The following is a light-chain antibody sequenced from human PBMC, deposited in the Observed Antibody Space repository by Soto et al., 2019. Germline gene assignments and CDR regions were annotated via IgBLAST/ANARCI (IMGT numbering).Light chain of an antibody. J-gene: IGLJ1*01. CDR2: GNN. Sequence: QSVLTQPPSVSGAPGQRVTISCTGSSSNIGASYEVHWYQQLPGRAPKLLIYGNNNRPSGVPDRFSGSKSGTSGSLAITGLQAEEEADYYCQSYDSSLSGYVFGSGTKLTVL. CDR3: QSYDSSLSGYV. CDR1: SSNIGASYE. V-gene: IGLV1-40*01.